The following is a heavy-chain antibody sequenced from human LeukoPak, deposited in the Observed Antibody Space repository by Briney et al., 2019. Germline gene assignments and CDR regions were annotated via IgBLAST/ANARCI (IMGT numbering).Heavy chain of an antibody. D-gene: IGHD2-15*01. J-gene: IGHJ4*02. CDR2: ISSSGSAI. V-gene: IGHV3-48*01. CDR3: VRVKGSYFDY. Sequence: PGGSLRLSCAASGFPLSSYSINWVRQAPGKGLEWVSYISSSGSAIYYVDSVKGRFTVSRDNAKNSLFLQMNCPRAEDTAVYYCVRVKGSYFDYWGQGALVTVSS. CDR1: GFPLSSYS.